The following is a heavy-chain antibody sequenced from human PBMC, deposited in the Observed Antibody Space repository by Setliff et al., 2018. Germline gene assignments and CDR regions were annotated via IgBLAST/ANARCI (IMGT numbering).Heavy chain of an antibody. J-gene: IGHJ4*02. Sequence: GGSLRLSCAASGFTFSSYAMHWVRQAPGRGLEYVSAINSNGGTTYYADSVKGRFTISRDNYKNTLNLQMGSLRAEDMAIYYCATWNGRSSDYWGQGTLVTVSS. CDR1: GFTFSSYA. CDR3: ATWNGRSSDY. D-gene: IGHD1-26*01. CDR2: INSNGGTT. V-gene: IGHV3-64*02.